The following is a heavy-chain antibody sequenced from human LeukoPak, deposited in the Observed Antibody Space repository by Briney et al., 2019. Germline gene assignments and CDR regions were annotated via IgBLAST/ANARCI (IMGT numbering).Heavy chain of an antibody. D-gene: IGHD3-10*01. J-gene: IGHJ6*03. CDR2: IRYDGSNK. V-gene: IGHV3-30*02. CDR3: AKDLGSSYYYYYIDV. CDR1: GFTFSSYG. Sequence: GGSLRLSCAASGFTFSSYGMHWVRQAPGKGLEWVAFIRYDGSNKYYADSVKGRFTISRDNSKNTLYLQMNSLRAEDTAVYYCAKDLGSSYYYYYIDVWGKGTTVTISS.